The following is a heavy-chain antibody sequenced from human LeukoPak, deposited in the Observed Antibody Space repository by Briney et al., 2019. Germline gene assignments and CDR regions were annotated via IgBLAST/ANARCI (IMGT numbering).Heavy chain of an antibody. J-gene: IGHJ6*02. D-gene: IGHD3-10*01. CDR1: GGSISIYY. V-gene: IGHV4-59*08. Sequence: PSETLSLTCTVSGGSISIYYWSWIRQPPGKGLEWIGYIYYSGSTNYNPSLKSRVTISVDTSKNQFSLKLSSVTAADTAVYYCARRGYGVDVWGQGTTVTVSS. CDR3: ARRGYGVDV. CDR2: IYYSGST.